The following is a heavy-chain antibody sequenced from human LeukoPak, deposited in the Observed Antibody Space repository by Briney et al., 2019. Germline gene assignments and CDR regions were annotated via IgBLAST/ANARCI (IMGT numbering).Heavy chain of an antibody. D-gene: IGHD5-18*01. Sequence: ASVKVSCKASGYTFTGYYMHWVRQAPGQGLEWMGWINTNTGNPTYAQGFTGRSVFSLDTSASTAYLQISSLKAEDTAVYYCARTWIQLWLVSNWFDPWGQGTLVTVSS. CDR3: ARTWIQLWLVSNWFDP. CDR1: GYTFTGYY. V-gene: IGHV7-4-1*02. J-gene: IGHJ5*02. CDR2: INTNTGNP.